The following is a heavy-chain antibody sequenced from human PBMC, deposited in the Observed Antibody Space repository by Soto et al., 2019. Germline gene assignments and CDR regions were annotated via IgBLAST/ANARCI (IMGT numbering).Heavy chain of an antibody. V-gene: IGHV2-5*02. CDR1: GFSLSTSGVG. J-gene: IGHJ4*02. CDR3: AHTTYTYGYMVY. CDR2: IFWDDDK. Sequence: QITLKESGPTLVKPTQTLTLTCTFSGFSLSTSGVGVGWIRQPPGKALEWLALIFWDDDKRYSPSLKGRLTIXKDXSKNQVVLTMTNLDPVDTATFYCAHTTYTYGYMVYWGQGTLVTVSS. D-gene: IGHD5-18*01.